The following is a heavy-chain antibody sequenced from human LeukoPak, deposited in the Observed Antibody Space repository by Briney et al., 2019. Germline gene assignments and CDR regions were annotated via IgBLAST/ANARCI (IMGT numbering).Heavy chain of an antibody. Sequence: PGGSLRLSCAASGFTFSDYYMSWIRQAPGKGLVWVSYISSSSYTNYADSVKGRFTISRDNAKNSLYLQMNSLRAEDTAVYYCAKAPRGYSGYEGENYFDYWGQGTLVTVSS. J-gene: IGHJ4*02. CDR3: AKAPRGYSGYEGENYFDY. D-gene: IGHD5-12*01. CDR2: ISSSSYT. V-gene: IGHV3-11*06. CDR1: GFTFSDYY.